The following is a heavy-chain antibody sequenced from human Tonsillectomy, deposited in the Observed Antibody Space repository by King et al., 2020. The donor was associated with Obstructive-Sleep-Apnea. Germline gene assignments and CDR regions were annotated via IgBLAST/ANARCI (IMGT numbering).Heavy chain of an antibody. Sequence: VQLVESGGAVVQPGGSLRLSCAASGFTFDDYAMHWVRQAPGKGLEWVSLISWDGGATSYADSVKGRFSISRDTSKNVLYLQMNSLGVDDTALYYCAKDSPRYSTGYYFDYWGQGTLVTVSS. J-gene: IGHJ4*02. V-gene: IGHV3-43D*03. CDR3: AKDSPRYSTGYYFDY. D-gene: IGHD2-8*02. CDR2: ISWDGGAT. CDR1: GFTFDDYA.